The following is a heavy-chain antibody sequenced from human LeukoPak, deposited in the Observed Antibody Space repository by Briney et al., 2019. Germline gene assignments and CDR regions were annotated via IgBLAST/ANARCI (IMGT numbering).Heavy chain of an antibody. CDR2: ISPSGSTT. Sequence: GGSLRLSCAASGFTFSSYAMTWVRQAPGKGLEWVSSISPSGSTTYYADSVKGRFTISRDNSKNTLYLQMNSLRAEDTAVYYCARVNSVFDPWGQGTLVTVSS. CDR3: ARVNSVFDP. V-gene: IGHV3-23*01. J-gene: IGHJ5*02. CDR1: GFTFSSYA.